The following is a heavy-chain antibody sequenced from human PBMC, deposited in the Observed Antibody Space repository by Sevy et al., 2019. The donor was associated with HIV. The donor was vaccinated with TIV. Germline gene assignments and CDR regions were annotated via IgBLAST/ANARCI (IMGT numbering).Heavy chain of an antibody. D-gene: IGHD6-19*01. CDR1: GFTFSFYT. CDR2: VSYDGRNK. J-gene: IGHJ4*02. Sequence: GGSLRLSCVASGFTFSFYTMHWVRQAPGKGLEWVAAVSYDGRNKYYADSVKGRFAISRDNSNNTLFLQMNTLGGEDTAVYYCARELGVAGPEEFDYWGQGTLVTVSS. V-gene: IGHV3-30*09. CDR3: ARELGVAGPEEFDY.